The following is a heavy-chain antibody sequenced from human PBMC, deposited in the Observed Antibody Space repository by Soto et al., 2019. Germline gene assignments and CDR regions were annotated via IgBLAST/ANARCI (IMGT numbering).Heavy chain of an antibody. D-gene: IGHD4-17*01. CDR2: ISGSGGST. CDR3: AKGRTVTDNFDY. V-gene: IGHV3-23*01. J-gene: IGHJ4*02. CDR1: GFTFSSYA. Sequence: EVQLLESGGGLVQPGGSLRLSCAASGFTFSSYAMSWVRQAPGKGLEWVSAISGSGGSTYYADSVKGRFTISRDNSKNPLYLQMNSLRAEDTAVYYCAKGRTVTDNFDYWGQGTLVTVSS.